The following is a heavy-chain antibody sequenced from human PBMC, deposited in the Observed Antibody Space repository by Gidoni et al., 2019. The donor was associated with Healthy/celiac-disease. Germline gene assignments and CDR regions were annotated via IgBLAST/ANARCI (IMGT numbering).Heavy chain of an antibody. Sequence: QVQLVESGGGVVQPGRSLRLSCAASVFTFSSYGMHWVRQAPGKGLEWVAVISYDGSNKYYADAVKGRFTISRDNSKNTLYLQMNSLRAEDTAVYYCAKDLTYYYGSGSEDWGQGTLVTVSS. CDR3: AKDLTYYYGSGSED. V-gene: IGHV3-30*18. CDR2: ISYDGSNK. J-gene: IGHJ4*02. CDR1: VFTFSSYG. D-gene: IGHD3-10*01.